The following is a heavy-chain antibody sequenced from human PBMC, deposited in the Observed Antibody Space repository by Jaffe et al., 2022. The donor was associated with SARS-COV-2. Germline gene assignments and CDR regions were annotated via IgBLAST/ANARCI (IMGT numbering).Heavy chain of an antibody. Sequence: QVQLVQSGAEVKKPGASVKVSCKASGYTFTSYYMHWVRQAPGQGLEWMGIINPSGGSTSYAQKLQGRVTMTRDTSTSTVYMELSSLRSEDTAVYYCARDVGLQYQLPNWFDPWGQGTLVTVSS. V-gene: IGHV1-46*04. CDR1: GYTFTSYY. D-gene: IGHD2-2*01. CDR2: INPSGGST. J-gene: IGHJ5*02. CDR3: ARDVGLQYQLPNWFDP.